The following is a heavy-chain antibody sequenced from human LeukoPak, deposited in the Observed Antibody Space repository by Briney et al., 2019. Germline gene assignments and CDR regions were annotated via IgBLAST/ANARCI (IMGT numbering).Heavy chain of an antibody. D-gene: IGHD3-10*01. CDR3: AKLVGSNSDY. CDR2: MSNTGYST. J-gene: IGHJ4*02. CDR1: GLNFDSYA. Sequence: GGSLRLSCAVSGLNFDSYALNWVRQAPGKGMEWVSTMSNTGYSTNYVDSVEGRFTVSRDNSKNMLFLQMNSLRAEDTAVYYCAKLVGSNSDYWGQGTLVTVSS. V-gene: IGHV3-23*01.